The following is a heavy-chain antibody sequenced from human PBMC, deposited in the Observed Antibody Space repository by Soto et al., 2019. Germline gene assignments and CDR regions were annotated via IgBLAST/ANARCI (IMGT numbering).Heavy chain of an antibody. CDR3: ARHEVGATIGSNYYYGMDV. CDR2: IYPGDSDT. CDR1: GYSFTSYW. Sequence: EVQLVQSGAEVKKPGESLKISCKGSGYSFTSYWIGWVRQMPGKGLEWMGIIYPGDSDTRYSPSFQGQVTISADKSISTAYLQWSSLKASDTAMYYCARHEVGATIGSNYYYGMDVWGQGTTVTVSS. J-gene: IGHJ6*02. D-gene: IGHD1-26*01. V-gene: IGHV5-51*01.